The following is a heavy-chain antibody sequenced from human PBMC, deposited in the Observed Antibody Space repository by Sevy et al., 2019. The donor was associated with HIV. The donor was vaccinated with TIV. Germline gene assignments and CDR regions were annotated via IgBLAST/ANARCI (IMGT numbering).Heavy chain of an antibody. J-gene: IGHJ4*02. D-gene: IGHD2-15*01. CDR2: ISSSSSYI. V-gene: IGHV3-21*01. Sequence: GGSLRLSCAASGFTFSSYSMNWVRQAPGKGLEWVSSISSSSSYIYYADSVKGRFTISKDDSKNTLYLQLNSLRAEDTAVYYCARFVGYCSGGRCSIIDFWGQGTLVTVSS. CDR1: GFTFSSYS. CDR3: ARFVGYCSGGRCSIIDF.